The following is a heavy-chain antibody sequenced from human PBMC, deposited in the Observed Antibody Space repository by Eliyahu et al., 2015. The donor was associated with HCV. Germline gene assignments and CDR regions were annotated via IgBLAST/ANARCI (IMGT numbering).Heavy chain of an antibody. J-gene: IGHJ6*03. CDR2: ISGSGGST. CDR3: AKEGDFYSFMDV. Sequence: EVHLLESGGGLVQPGGSLRLSCAVSGFAFSNYAMSWVRQAPGKGLGWVSVISGSGGSTNYADSVKGRFTISRDNSKNTVFVQMNSLRAEDTAVYYCAKEGDFYSFMDVWGKGTTVTVSS. V-gene: IGHV3-23*01. CDR1: GFAFSNYA.